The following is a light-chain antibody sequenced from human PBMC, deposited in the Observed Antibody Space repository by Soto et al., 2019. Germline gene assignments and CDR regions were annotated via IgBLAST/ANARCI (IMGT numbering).Light chain of an antibody. CDR2: AAS. Sequence: DIPMTQSPSSLSASVGDRVTITCRASQDISTWLTWYQQKPVRPPKSLIYAASSLQRGVPSRFSGSGSGTDFTLTISSLQPEDFATYYCQQYNTYPLTFGGGTKVEIK. CDR3: QQYNTYPLT. CDR1: QDISTW. J-gene: IGKJ4*01. V-gene: IGKV1D-16*01.